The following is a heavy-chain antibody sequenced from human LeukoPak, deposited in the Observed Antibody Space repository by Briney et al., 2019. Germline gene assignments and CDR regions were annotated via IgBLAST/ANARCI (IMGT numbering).Heavy chain of an antibody. CDR3: ARGGGGSYHLYYFDY. CDR2: INHSGST. V-gene: IGHV4-34*01. J-gene: IGHJ4*02. Sequence: SETLSLTCAVYGGSFGGYYWSWIRQPPGKGLEWLGEINHSGSTNYNPSLKSRVTISVDTSKNQFSLKLSSVTAADTAVYYCARGGGGSYHLYYFDYWGQGTLVTVSS. CDR1: GGSFGGYY. D-gene: IGHD1-26*01.